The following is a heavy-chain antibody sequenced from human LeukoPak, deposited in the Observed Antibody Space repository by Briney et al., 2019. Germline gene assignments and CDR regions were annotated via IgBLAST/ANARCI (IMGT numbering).Heavy chain of an antibody. V-gene: IGHV4-59*11. CDR1: GGSISSHY. CDR3: ARASVAALFDY. J-gene: IGHJ4*02. D-gene: IGHD6-6*01. Sequence: SETLSLTCTVSGGSISSHYWSWIRQPPGKGLEWIGYIYYSGSTNYNPSLKSRVTISVDTSKNQFSLKLSSVTAADTAVYYRARASVAALFDYWGQGTLVTVSS. CDR2: IYYSGST.